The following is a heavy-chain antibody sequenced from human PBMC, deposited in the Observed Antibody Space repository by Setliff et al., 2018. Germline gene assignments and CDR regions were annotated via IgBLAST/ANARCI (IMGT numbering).Heavy chain of an antibody. V-gene: IGHV4-31*03. CDR3: ARDPLTTNRRRAFDI. CDR2: IYYSGST. D-gene: IGHD4-17*01. J-gene: IGHJ3*02. CDR1: GASISSSSYY. Sequence: SETLSLTCTVSGASISSSSYYWAWIRQHPGKGLEWIGYIYYSGSTYYNPSLKSRVTISVDTSKDQFSLKLSSVTAADTAVYYCARDPLTTNRRRAFDIWGQGTMVTVS.